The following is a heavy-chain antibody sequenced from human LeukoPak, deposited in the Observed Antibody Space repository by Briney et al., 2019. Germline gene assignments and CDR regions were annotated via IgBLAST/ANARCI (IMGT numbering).Heavy chain of an antibody. V-gene: IGHV3-48*04. Sequence: PGGSLRLSCAASGFTFSSYSMNWVRQAPGKGLEWVSYISSSSSTIYYADSVKGRFTISRDNAKNSLYLQMNSLRAEDTAVYYCANIGPIGYGPSGYWGQGTLVTVSS. CDR1: GFTFSSYS. CDR2: ISSSSSTI. CDR3: ANIGPIGYGPSGY. D-gene: IGHD5-12*01. J-gene: IGHJ4*02.